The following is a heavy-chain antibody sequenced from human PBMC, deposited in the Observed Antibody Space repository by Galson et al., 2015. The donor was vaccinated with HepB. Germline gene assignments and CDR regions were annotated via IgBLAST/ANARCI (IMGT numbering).Heavy chain of an antibody. CDR2: IRYDGTNK. J-gene: IGHJ4*02. V-gene: IGHV3-33*01. CDR3: ARDPVAEDILTGYYTGYFDY. D-gene: IGHD3-9*01. CDR1: GFTFSSYG. Sequence: SLRLSCAASGFTFSSYGIHWVRQAPGKGLEWVALIRYDGTNKYYADSVKGRFTISRDNSKNTLSLQMNSLRAEDTAVYYCARDPVAEDILTGYYTGYFDYWGQGTLVTVSS.